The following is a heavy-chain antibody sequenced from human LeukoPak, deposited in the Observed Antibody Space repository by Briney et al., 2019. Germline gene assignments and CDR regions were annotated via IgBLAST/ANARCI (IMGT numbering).Heavy chain of an antibody. CDR2: VSRSSTSI. Sequence: GGSLRLSCAVSGFSFSIYSMNWVRQPPGKGLEWVSSVSRSSTSIFYADSLKGRFTISRDNAKNSLFLQVNRLRDEDTAVYYCARGPPCSSTSCYVTGAFDFWGQGTMVTVSS. CDR3: ARGPPCSSTSCYVTGAFDF. D-gene: IGHD2-2*01. V-gene: IGHV3-21*01. J-gene: IGHJ3*01. CDR1: GFSFSIYS.